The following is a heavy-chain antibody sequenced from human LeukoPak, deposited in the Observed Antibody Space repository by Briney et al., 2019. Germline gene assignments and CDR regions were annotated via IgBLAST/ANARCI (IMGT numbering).Heavy chain of an antibody. V-gene: IGHV3-49*03. CDR3: TRGLVRGVSNWFDP. Sequence: AGGSLRLSCTASGFTFGDYAMSWFRQAPGKGLEWVGFIRSKAYGGTTEYAVSVKGRFTISRDDSKSIAYLQMNSLKTEDTAVYYCTRGLVRGVSNWFDPWGQGTLVTVSS. D-gene: IGHD3-10*01. CDR1: GFTFGDYA. J-gene: IGHJ5*02. CDR2: IRSKAYGGTT.